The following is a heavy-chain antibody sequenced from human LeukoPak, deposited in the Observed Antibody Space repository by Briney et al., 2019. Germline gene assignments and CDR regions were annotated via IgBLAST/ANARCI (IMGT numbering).Heavy chain of an antibody. Sequence: TGASLRLSCAASGFTFSSYAMHWVRQAPGKGLEWVAVISYDGSNKYYADSVKGRFTISRDNSKNTLYLQMNSLRAEDTAVYYCARDQVSFEYYFDYWGQGTLVTVSS. CDR3: ARDQVSFEYYFDY. CDR1: GFTFSSYA. J-gene: IGHJ4*02. D-gene: IGHD2/OR15-2a*01. V-gene: IGHV3-30-3*01. CDR2: ISYDGSNK.